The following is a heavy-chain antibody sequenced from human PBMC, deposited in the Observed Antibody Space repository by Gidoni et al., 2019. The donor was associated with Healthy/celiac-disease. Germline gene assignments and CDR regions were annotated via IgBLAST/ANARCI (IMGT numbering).Heavy chain of an antibody. CDR3: ARGTVPKFFDY. CDR1: GFTFSSYA. CDR2: ISYDGSNK. D-gene: IGHD1-1*01. Sequence: QVQLVESGGGVVQPGRSLRLSCAASGFTFSSYAMHWVRQAPGKGLEWVAVISYDGSNKYYADSVKGRFTISRDNSKNTLYLQMNSLRAEDTAVYYCARGTVPKFFDYWGQGTLVTVSS. J-gene: IGHJ4*02. V-gene: IGHV3-30*01.